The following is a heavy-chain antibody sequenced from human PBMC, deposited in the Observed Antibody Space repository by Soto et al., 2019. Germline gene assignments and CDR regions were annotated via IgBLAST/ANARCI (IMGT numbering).Heavy chain of an antibody. CDR2: ISSYNGDT. D-gene: IGHD2-15*01. CDR1: GYTFTRSG. V-gene: IGHV1-18*01. J-gene: IGHJ4*02. Sequence: QVQLVQSGAEVKKPGASVKVSCNASGYTFTRSGISWVRQAPGQGLEWMGWISSYNGDTNYAQNLQGRVTMTADTSTGTAYMELRSLRSDDTAMYYCARGPYCSGATCYSQFFDYWGQGALVTVSS. CDR3: ARGPYCSGATCYSQFFDY.